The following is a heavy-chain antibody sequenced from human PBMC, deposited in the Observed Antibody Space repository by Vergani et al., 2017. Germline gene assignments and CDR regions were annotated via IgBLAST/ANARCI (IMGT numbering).Heavy chain of an antibody. CDR2: IITIFGTA. D-gene: IGHD3-3*01. J-gene: IGHJ6*02. CDR1: GGTFSSYA. Sequence: QVQLVQSGAEVKKPGSSVKVSCKASGGTFSSYAISWVRQAPGQGLEWMGGIITIFGTANYAQQSQGRGTITAVGSTCTAYMELSSLRSEDTAVYYCASRDITIFVVVIIRGYYYYGMDVWGQGTTVTVSS. CDR3: ASRDITIFVVVIIRGYYYYGMDV. V-gene: IGHV1-69*01.